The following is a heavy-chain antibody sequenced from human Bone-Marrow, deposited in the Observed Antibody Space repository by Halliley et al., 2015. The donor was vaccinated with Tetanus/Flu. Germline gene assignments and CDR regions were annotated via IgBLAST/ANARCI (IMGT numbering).Heavy chain of an antibody. V-gene: IGHV3-11*01. J-gene: IGHJ6*02. CDR1: GFTFSDYY. Sequence: SLRLSCAASGFTFSDYYMSWIRQAPGKGLEWVSYISSSGSTIYYADSVKGRFTISRDNAKNSLYLQMNSLRAEDTAVYYCARPISSSFLYYGMDVWGQGTTVTVSS. CDR2: ISSSGSTI. CDR3: ARPISSSFLYYGMDV. D-gene: IGHD6-6*01.